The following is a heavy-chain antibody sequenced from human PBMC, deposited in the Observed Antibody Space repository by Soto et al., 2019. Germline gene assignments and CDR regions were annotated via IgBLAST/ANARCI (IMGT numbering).Heavy chain of an antibody. V-gene: IGHV6-1*01. Sequence: SQTLSLTCAISGDSVSSNSAAWNWIRQSPSRGLEWLGRTYYRSKWYNDYAVSVKSRITINPDTSKNQFSLQLNSVTPEDTAVYYCAREWSGPKGEDIVVGVAATDNRGLDAWGEGTLVTVAS. J-gene: IGHJ5*02. CDR3: AREWSGPKGEDIVVGVAATDNRGLDA. CDR2: TYYRSKWYN. D-gene: IGHD2-15*01. CDR1: GDSVSSNSAA.